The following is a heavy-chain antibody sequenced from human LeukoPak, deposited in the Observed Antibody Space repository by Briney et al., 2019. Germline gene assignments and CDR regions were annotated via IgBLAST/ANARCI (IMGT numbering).Heavy chain of an antibody. CDR3: AKSNGYGLIDY. CDR2: IKKDGSDK. J-gene: IGHJ4*02. V-gene: IGHV3-7*01. Sequence: GGSLRLSCAASGFTFSSYWMSWVRQAPGKGLEWVANIKKDGSDKYYVDSVKGRFTISRDNAKTSLYLQMNSLRAEDTAMYYCAKSNGYGLIDYWGQGTLVTVSS. D-gene: IGHD5-12*01. CDR1: GFTFSSYW.